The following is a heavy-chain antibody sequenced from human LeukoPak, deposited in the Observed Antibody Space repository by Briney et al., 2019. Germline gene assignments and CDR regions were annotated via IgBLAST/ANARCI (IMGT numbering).Heavy chain of an antibody. CDR2: INHSGST. D-gene: IGHD6-13*01. Sequence: PSETLSLTCAVYGGSFSGYYWSWIRQPPGKGLEWIGVINHSGSTNYNPSLTSRITISVDTSKNQFSLTLSSVTAADTAVYYCASHTVYIAAAGTWFDPWGQGTLGTVSS. CDR1: GGSFSGYY. V-gene: IGHV4-34*01. CDR3: ASHTVYIAAAGTWFDP. J-gene: IGHJ5*02.